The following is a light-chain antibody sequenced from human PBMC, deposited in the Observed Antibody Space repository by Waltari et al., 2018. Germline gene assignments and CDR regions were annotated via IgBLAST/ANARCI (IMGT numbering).Light chain of an antibody. J-gene: IGLJ3*02. CDR1: SSDAGTYKF. V-gene: IGLV2-23*02. Sequence: QSALTQPASVSGSPGQSITIPCTGSSSDAGTYKFVSWYQQHPGKAPKLMIYEINQRPAGISNRFSGSKFGNTAVLTISGLQTEDEADYYCCSYVTGDTWVFGGGTRVAVL. CDR2: EIN. CDR3: CSYVTGDTWV.